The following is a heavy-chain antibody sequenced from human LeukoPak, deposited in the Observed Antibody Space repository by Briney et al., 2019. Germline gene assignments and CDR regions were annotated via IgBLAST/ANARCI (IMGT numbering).Heavy chain of an antibody. V-gene: IGHV3-15*01. Sequence: KTGGSLRLSCAASGFNFSKAWMSWVRQAPGKGLEWVGRIKSESDGGTTDYAAPVKGRFTISRDDSRYMLYLQMIGLRTEDTAVYYCATETFFFGSGSYRWGQGTLVTVSS. CDR2: IKSESDGGTT. D-gene: IGHD3-10*01. CDR1: GFNFSKAW. CDR3: ATETFFFGSGSYR. J-gene: IGHJ4*02.